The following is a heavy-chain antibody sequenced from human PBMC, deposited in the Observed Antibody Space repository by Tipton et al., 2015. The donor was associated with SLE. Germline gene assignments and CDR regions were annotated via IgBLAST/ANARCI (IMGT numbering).Heavy chain of an antibody. CDR2: IDPSNSYT. D-gene: IGHD1-20*01. CDR3: ARPSGITGSSFDP. CDR1: GYSFSTFW. Sequence: VQLVQSGAEVKKPGESLTISCKGSGYSFSTFWISWVRQMPGKGLEWMGRIDPSNSYTMYSSSFQGHVTMSADKSVSTAYLQWSSLEASDTAMYFCARPSGITGSSFDPWGQGTLVTVSS. J-gene: IGHJ5*02. V-gene: IGHV5-10-1*01.